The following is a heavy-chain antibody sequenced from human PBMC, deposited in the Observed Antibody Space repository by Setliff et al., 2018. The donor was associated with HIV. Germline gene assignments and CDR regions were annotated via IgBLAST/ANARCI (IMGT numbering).Heavy chain of an antibody. Sequence: RASVKVSCKASGYTFTSYGISWVRQAPGQGLEWMGWISAYNGNTNYAQKLQGRVTMTTDTSTSTAYMELRSLRSDDTAVYYCAGGFRAAEHPYYFDYWGQGTLVTVSS. CDR1: GYTFTSYG. V-gene: IGHV1-18*01. D-gene: IGHD6-25*01. CDR2: ISAYNGNT. CDR3: AGGFRAAEHPYYFDY. J-gene: IGHJ4*02.